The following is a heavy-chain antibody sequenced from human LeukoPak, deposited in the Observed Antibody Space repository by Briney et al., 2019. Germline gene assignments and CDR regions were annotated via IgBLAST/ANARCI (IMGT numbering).Heavy chain of an antibody. CDR2: IYYSGST. Sequence: KPSETLSLTCTVSGGSISSSSYYWGWIRQPPGKGLEWIGSIYYSGSTYYNPSLKSRVTISVDTSKNQFSLKLSSVTAADTAVYYCARSRRSGYYPFDYWGQGTLVTVSS. D-gene: IGHD3-22*01. CDR1: GGSISSSSYY. CDR3: ARSRRSGYYPFDY. J-gene: IGHJ4*02. V-gene: IGHV4-39*01.